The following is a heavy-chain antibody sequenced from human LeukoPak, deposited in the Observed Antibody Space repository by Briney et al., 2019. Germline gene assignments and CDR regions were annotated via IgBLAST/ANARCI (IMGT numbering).Heavy chain of an antibody. D-gene: IGHD6-19*01. Sequence: ASVKVSCKASGYTFTSYDINWVRQAPGQGLEWMGWINPNSGGTNYAQKFQGRVTMTRDTSISTAYMELSRLRSDDTAVYYCARGDPYSSGWYDYYGMDVWGQGTTVTVSS. J-gene: IGHJ6*02. V-gene: IGHV1-2*02. CDR3: ARGDPYSSGWYDYYGMDV. CDR1: GYTFTSYD. CDR2: INPNSGGT.